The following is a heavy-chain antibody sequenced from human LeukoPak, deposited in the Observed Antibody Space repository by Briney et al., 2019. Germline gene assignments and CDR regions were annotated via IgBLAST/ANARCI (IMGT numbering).Heavy chain of an antibody. CDR3: ARDLPRYCSSTSCQGNY. CDR1: GYTFTSYA. D-gene: IGHD2-2*01. J-gene: IGHJ4*02. V-gene: IGHV1-3*01. Sequence: ASVTVSCKASGYTFTSYAMHWVRQAPGQRLEWMGWINAGNGNTKYSQKFQGRVTITRDTSASTAYMELSSLRSEDTAVYYCARDLPRYCSSTSCQGNYWGQGTLVTVSS. CDR2: INAGNGNT.